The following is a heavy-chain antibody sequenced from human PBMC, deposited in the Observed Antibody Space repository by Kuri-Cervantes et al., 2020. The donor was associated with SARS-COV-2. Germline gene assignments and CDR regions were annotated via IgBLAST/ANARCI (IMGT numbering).Heavy chain of an antibody. CDR3: AKGYYDSSGYRTLDY. CDR1: GFTFSSYG. V-gene: IGHV3-30*18. CDR2: ISYDGSNK. Sequence: GESLKISCAASGFTFSSYGMHWVRQAPGKGLEWVAVISYDGSNKYYADSVKVRFTISRDNSKNTLYLQMNSLRAEDTAVYYCAKGYYDSSGYRTLDYWGQGTLVTVSS. D-gene: IGHD3-22*01. J-gene: IGHJ4*02.